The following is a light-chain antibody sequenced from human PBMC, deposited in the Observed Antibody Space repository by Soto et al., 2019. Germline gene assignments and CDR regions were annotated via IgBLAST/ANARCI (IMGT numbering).Light chain of an antibody. CDR1: KGISNY. V-gene: IGKV1-27*01. CDR3: QKYDRVPLT. CDR2: AAY. J-gene: IGKJ3*01. Sequence: DIQMTQSPSSLSASVGDRVTITCQASKGISNYLAWYQQKPGKVPKLLIYAAYTLQSGVPSRLIGSGSGKDFTLTTSCLDPEDIATFYEQKYDRVPLTYGAGTKVDI.